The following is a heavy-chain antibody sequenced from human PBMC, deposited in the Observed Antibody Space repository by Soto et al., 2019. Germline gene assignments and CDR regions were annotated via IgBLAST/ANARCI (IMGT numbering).Heavy chain of an antibody. CDR1: GVTVSSNY. J-gene: IGHJ4*02. Sequence: EVQLVESGGGLVQPGGSLRLSCAASGVTVSSNYMSWVRQAPGKGLEWVSVIYSGGSTYYADSVKGRFTISRDNSKNTLYLQMTSLRAEDTAVYSCASHVYTCRGSYFAYRRQGTLVTVSS. CDR3: ASHVYTCRGSYFAY. V-gene: IGHV3-66*04. CDR2: IYSGGST. D-gene: IGHD1-26*01.